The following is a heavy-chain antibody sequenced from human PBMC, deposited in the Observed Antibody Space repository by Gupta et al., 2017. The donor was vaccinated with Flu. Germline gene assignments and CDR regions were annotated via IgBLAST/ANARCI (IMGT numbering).Heavy chain of an antibody. CDR2: IDWDDDK. J-gene: IGHJ6*03. CDR1: GFSLPTPGMC. CDR3: TRVLIGGGYYYYMDD. Sequence: VTLRESGPALVKPTQPLTLTCTFSGFSLPTPGMCVSWIRQPPGRALEWLALIDWDDDKYYNTSLETRVTISKDSSKNQVVLTKTNMDPMDTAKYYCTRVLIGGGYYYYMDDWGKGTAVTVSS. D-gene: IGHD7-27*01. V-gene: IGHV2-70*01.